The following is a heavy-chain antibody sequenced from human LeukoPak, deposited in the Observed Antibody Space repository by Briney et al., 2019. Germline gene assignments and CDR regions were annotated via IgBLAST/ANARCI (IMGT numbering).Heavy chain of an antibody. CDR1: GGSFSGYY. J-gene: IGHJ4*02. CDR2: INHSGST. CDR3: ARQAYYYGSGSRNFDY. D-gene: IGHD3-10*01. V-gene: IGHV4-34*01. Sequence: SETLSLTCAVYGGSFSGYYWSWIRQPPGKGLEWIGEINHSGSTNYNPSLKSRVTISVDTSKNQFSLKLSSVTAADTAVYYCARQAYYYGSGSRNFDYWGQGTLVTVSS.